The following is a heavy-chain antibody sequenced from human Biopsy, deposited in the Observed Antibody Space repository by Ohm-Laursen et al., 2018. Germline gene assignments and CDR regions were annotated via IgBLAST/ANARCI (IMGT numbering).Heavy chain of an antibody. D-gene: IGHD3-9*01. Sequence: EASVKVSCKASEGTFSNYGVNWVRQAPGQGLEWLGGNIPILGTGNYAQKFQDRVTVAADTSTSTATMELRSLRSDDTAVYYCATKLTGYFHHWGQGTLVIVSS. CDR2: NIPILGTG. CDR3: ATKLTGYFHH. CDR1: EGTFSNYG. J-gene: IGHJ1*01. V-gene: IGHV1-69*06.